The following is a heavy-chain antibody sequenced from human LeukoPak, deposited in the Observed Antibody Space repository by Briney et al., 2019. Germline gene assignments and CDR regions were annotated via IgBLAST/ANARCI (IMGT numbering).Heavy chain of an antibody. CDR2: ISSSSSYI. Sequence: KPGGSLRLSCAASGFTFSSYSMNWVRQAPGKGLEWVSSISSSSSYIYYADSVKGRFTISRDNAKNSLYLQMNSLRAEDTAVYYCARGSAAAGLYFDYWGQGTLVTVSS. D-gene: IGHD6-13*01. CDR1: GFTFSSYS. V-gene: IGHV3-21*01. J-gene: IGHJ4*02. CDR3: ARGSAAAGLYFDY.